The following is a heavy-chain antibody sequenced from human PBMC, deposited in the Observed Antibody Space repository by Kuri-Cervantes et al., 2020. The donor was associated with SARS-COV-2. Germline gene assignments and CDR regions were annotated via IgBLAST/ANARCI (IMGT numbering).Heavy chain of an antibody. D-gene: IGHD5-18*01. CDR3: ASLTLGCYSYGSCFDY. V-gene: IGHV4-30-4*08. CDR1: GESFSGYY. Sequence: SQTLSLTCAFYGESFSGYYWNWIRQSPGKGLEWIGYIDYSGASYYNPSLKSRVTISEDMSRSQFSLRLSSVTAADTAVYYCASLTLGCYSYGSCFDYWGQGTLVTVSS. J-gene: IGHJ4*02. CDR2: IDYSGAS.